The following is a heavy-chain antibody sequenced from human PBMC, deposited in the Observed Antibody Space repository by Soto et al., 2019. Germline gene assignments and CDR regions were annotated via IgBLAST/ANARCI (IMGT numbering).Heavy chain of an antibody. CDR3: ARGRSSGWSTLDY. V-gene: IGHV1-8*01. D-gene: IGHD6-19*01. CDR1: GYTFTSYD. Sequence: ASVKVSCKASGYTFTSYDINWVRQATGQGLEWMGWMNPNSGNTGYAQKFQGRVTITADESTSTAYMELSSLRSEDTAVYYCARGRSSGWSTLDYWGQGTLVTVSS. CDR2: MNPNSGNT. J-gene: IGHJ4*02.